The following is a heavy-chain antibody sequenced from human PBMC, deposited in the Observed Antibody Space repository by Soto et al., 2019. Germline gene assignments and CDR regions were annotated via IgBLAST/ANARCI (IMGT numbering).Heavy chain of an antibody. D-gene: IGHD6-13*01. Sequence: QVQLQESGPSLVKPSQTLSLTCNVSGGPINSPDYYWTWIRQSPGKGLEWIGYLYFNGGTQYNPSLRTPISMSLDTSKKHFSLKMRSVTGADTAVYYCARGISKYSSWYEPHTWFDAWGQGALVTVSS. J-gene: IGHJ5*02. V-gene: IGHV4-30-4*01. CDR3: ARGISKYSSWYEPHTWFDA. CDR1: GGPINSPDYY. CDR2: LYFNGGT.